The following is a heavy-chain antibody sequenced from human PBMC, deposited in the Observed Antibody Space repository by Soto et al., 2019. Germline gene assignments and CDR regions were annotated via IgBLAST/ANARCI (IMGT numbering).Heavy chain of an antibody. CDR3: ARMETFGSLNWFDP. J-gene: IGHJ5*02. Sequence: ASVKVSCKASGYTFTSYGISWVRQALGQGLEWMGWMSAGSGNTRYAQKFQGRVTMTRDISIATAYMELSSLRSDDTAIYYCARMETFGSLNWFDPWGQGTLVTVSS. CDR2: MSAGSGNT. CDR1: GYTFTSYG. V-gene: IGHV1-18*01. D-gene: IGHD3-16*01.